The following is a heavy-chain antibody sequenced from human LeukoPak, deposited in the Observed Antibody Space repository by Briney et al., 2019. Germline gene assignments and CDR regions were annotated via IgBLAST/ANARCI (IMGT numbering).Heavy chain of an antibody. CDR1: GGSISSGSYY. D-gene: IGHD6-19*01. Sequence: SQTLSLTCTVSGGSISSGSYYWSWIRQPAGKGLEWIGRIYTSGSTNYNPSLKSRVTISVDTSKNQFSLKLSSVTAADTAVYYCAREVYSSGWYTSNYFDYWGQGTLVTVSS. V-gene: IGHV4-61*02. CDR2: IYTSGST. J-gene: IGHJ4*02. CDR3: AREVYSSGWYTSNYFDY.